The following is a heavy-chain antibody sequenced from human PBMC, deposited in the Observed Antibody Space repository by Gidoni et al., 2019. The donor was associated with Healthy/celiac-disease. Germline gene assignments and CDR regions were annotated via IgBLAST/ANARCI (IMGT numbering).Heavy chain of an antibody. CDR3: ARLVAAGGYYFDY. D-gene: IGHD6-13*01. J-gene: IGHJ4*02. CDR2: IYYSGSN. V-gene: IGHV4-59*01. CDR1: SGPISSYY. Sequence: QVQLQETGRGLVKPSETMSITCTVYSGPISSYYWSWIRQPPGKGLEWIGYIYYSGSNNYNPSLKRRVTISVDTSKNHFSLKLSSVTAADTAVYYCARLVAAGGYYFDYWGQGTLVTVSS.